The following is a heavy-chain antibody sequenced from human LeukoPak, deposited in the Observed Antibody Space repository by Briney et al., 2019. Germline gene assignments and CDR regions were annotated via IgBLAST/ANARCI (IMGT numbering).Heavy chain of an antibody. J-gene: IGHJ5*02. CDR1: GGTFSSYA. CDR2: IIPIFGTA. V-gene: IGHV1-69*06. D-gene: IGHD6-13*01. Sequence: SVKVSCKASGGTFSSYAISWVRQAPGQGLEWMGGIIPIFGTANYAQKFQGRVTITADKSTSTAYMELSSLRSEDTAVYYCARVWIAAAGTGNWFDPWGQGTLVTVSS. CDR3: ARVWIAAAGTGNWFDP.